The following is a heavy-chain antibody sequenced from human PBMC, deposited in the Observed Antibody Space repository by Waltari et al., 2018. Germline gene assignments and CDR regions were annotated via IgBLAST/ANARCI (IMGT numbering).Heavy chain of an antibody. CDR1: GGSISSYY. CDR2: IYYSGST. D-gene: IGHD3-10*01. CDR3: ARADGSGSYYNNYYYYYMDV. V-gene: IGHV4-59*01. J-gene: IGHJ6*03. Sequence: QVQLQESGPGLVKPSETLSIPCPVSGGSISSYYRSWLRQPPGKVLEWIGYIYYSGSTNYNPSLKSRVTISVDTSKTQFSLKLSSVTAADTAVYYCARADGSGSYYNNYYYYYMDVWGKGTTVTVSS.